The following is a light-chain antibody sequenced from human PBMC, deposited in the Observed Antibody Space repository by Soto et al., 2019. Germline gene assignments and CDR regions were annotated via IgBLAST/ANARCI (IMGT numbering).Light chain of an antibody. CDR3: ASWDDSLSVV. CDR2: RNT. CDR1: SSNIGNNF. J-gene: IGLJ2*01. V-gene: IGLV1-47*01. Sequence: QSVLTQPPSVSGTPGQGVTISCSGSSSNIGNNFVHWYQQLPGSAPRLLIYRNTQRPAGAPDRFSGSKSGTSASLAISGLRSEDEAHYYCASWDDSLSVVFGGGTKVTVL.